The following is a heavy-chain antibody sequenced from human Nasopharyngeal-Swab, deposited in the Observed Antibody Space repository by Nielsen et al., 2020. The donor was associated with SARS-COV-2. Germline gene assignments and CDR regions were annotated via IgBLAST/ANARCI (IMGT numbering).Heavy chain of an antibody. CDR3: ARVRTGYSSGWYLTEYFHH. V-gene: IGHV4-59*01. D-gene: IGHD6-19*01. CDR2: IYYSGST. J-gene: IGHJ1*01. Sequence: WIRQPPGKGLEWLGYIYYSGSTNYNPSLKSRVTISVDTSKNQFSLQLSSVTAANTAVYYCARVRTGYSSGWYLTEYFHHWGQGTLVTVSS.